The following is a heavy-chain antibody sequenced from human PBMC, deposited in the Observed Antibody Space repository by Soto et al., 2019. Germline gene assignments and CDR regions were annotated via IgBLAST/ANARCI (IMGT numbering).Heavy chain of an antibody. Sequence: ASVKVSCKASGYTFTSYGISWVRQAPGQGLEWMGWISAYNGNTNYAQKLQGRVTMTTDTSTSTAYMELRSLRSDDTAVYYCARVTCHHRIGYSSSWYDYWGQGTLVTVSS. CDR1: GYTFTSYG. V-gene: IGHV1-18*01. CDR2: ISAYNGNT. D-gene: IGHD6-13*01. CDR3: ARVTCHHRIGYSSSWYDY. J-gene: IGHJ4*02.